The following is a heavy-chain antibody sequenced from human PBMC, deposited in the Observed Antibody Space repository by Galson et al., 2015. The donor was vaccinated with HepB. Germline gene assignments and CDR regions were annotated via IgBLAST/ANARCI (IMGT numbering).Heavy chain of an antibody. CDR1: STYN. CDR2: ISTSSSTI. CDR3: ARVRGVVGSSYFDY. D-gene: IGHD3-10*01. J-gene: IGHJ4*02. V-gene: IGHV3-48*02. Sequence: SLRLSCAALSTYNMNWVRQAPGKGLELVSYISTSSSTIYYADSVKGRFTISRDKAKDSLYLQMNSLKDEDTAVYYCARVRGVVGSSYFDYWGQGTLVTVSS.